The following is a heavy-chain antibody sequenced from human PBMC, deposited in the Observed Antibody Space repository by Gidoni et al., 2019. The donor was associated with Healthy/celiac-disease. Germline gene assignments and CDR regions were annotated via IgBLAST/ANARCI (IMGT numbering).Heavy chain of an antibody. CDR3: AKDRGITGTTDPLGNYGMDV. Sequence: GFTFSSYGMHWVRQAPGKGLEWVAVISYDGSNKYYADSVKGRFTISRDNSKNTLYLQMNSLRAEDTAVYYCAKDRGITGTTDPLGNYGMDVWGQGTTVTVSS. CDR2: ISYDGSNK. D-gene: IGHD1-7*01. J-gene: IGHJ6*02. V-gene: IGHV3-30*18. CDR1: GFTFSSYG.